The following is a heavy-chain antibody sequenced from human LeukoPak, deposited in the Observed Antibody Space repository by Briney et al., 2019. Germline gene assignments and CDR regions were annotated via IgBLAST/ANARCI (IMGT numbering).Heavy chain of an antibody. CDR3: ARGPFAYYYGSGSYTSYYYYMDV. CDR2: IKKDGSEN. D-gene: IGHD3-10*01. V-gene: IGHV3-7*01. J-gene: IGHJ6*03. CDR1: GFTFSSYW. Sequence: GGSLRLSCAASGFTFSSYWMSWVRQAPGKGLEWVANIKKDGSENYYVDSVKGRFTISRDNAKKSLYLQMKSLRAEDTAVYYCARGPFAYYYGSGSYTSYYYYMDVWGKGTTVTVSS.